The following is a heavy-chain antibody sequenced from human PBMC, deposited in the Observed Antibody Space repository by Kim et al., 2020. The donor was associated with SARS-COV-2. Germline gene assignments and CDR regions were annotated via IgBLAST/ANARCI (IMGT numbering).Heavy chain of an antibody. Sequence: SETLSLTCTVSGGSISSGGYYWSWIRQHPGKGLEWIGYIYYSGSTYYNPSLKSRVTISVDTSKNQFSLKLSTVTAADTSVYYCARDFRGCYGCWGQGTLVTVSS. J-gene: IGHJ4*02. CDR1: GGSISSGGYY. V-gene: IGHV4-31*03. CDR2: IYYSGST. D-gene: IGHD3-16*01. CDR3: ARDFRGCYGC.